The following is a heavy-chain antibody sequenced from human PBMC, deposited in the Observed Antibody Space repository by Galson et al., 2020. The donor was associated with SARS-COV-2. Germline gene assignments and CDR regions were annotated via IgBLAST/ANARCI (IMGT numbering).Heavy chain of an antibody. CDR3: ARSTGFGYYYMDV. Sequence: GGSLRLSCAASGFTFSSYAMHWVRQAPGKGLEWVAVISYDGSNKYYADSVKGRFTISRDNSKNTLYLQMNSLRAEDTAVYYCARSTGFGYYYMDVWGKGTTVTVSS. V-gene: IGHV3-30*01. CDR2: ISYDGSNK. J-gene: IGHJ6*03. CDR1: GFTFSSYA. D-gene: IGHD2-8*02.